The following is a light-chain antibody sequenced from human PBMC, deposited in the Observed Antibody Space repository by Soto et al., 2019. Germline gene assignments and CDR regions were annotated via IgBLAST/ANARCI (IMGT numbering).Light chain of an antibody. J-gene: IGKJ1*01. CDR3: QHYVSPFRT. Sequence: EIVLTQSPGTLSLSPGERATLSCRASQSVSSSSLAWYQQKPGQAPRLLIYAASSRATGIPDRFSGSGSGTDFTLIISRLAPEDSAVYYCQHYVSPFRTFGQGTTVEMK. CDR2: AAS. V-gene: IGKV3-20*01. CDR1: QSVSSSS.